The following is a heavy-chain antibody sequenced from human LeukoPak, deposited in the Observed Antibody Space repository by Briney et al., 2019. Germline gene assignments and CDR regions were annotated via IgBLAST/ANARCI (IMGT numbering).Heavy chain of an antibody. CDR3: ARGSYDSSGYYFPPGAFDI. CDR1: GGSISSSSYY. D-gene: IGHD3-22*01. J-gene: IGHJ3*02. CDR2: IYYSGST. V-gene: IGHV4-39*01. Sequence: SETLPLTCTVSGGSISSSSYYWGWIRQPPGKGLEWIGSIYYSGSTYYNPSLKSRVTISVDTSKNQFSLKLSSVTAADTAVYYCARGSYDSSGYYFPPGAFDIWGQGTMVTVSS.